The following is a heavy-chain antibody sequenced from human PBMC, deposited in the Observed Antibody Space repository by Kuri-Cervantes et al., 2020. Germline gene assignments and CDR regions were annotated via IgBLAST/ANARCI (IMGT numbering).Heavy chain of an antibody. D-gene: IGHD1-14*01. Sequence: LRLSCAISGDSVSSNSAAWNWIRQPPSRGLEWLGRTYYRSKWYNDYAVSVKSRITLNPDTSKNQFSLQLNSVTPEDTAVYYCARKSGGAFDYWGQGTLVTVSS. CDR3: ARKSGGAFDY. J-gene: IGHJ4*02. CDR2: TYYRSKWYN. CDR1: GDSVSSNSAA. V-gene: IGHV6-1*01.